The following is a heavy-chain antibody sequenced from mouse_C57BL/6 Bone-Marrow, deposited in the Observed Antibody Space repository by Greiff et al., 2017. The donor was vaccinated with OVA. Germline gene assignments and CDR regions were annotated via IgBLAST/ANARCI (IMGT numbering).Heavy chain of an antibody. J-gene: IGHJ2*01. Sequence: EVKVVESGGGLVKPGGSLKLSCAASGFTFSSYAMSWVRQTPEKRLEWVATISDGGSYTYYPDNVKGRFTISRDNAKNNLYLQMSHLKSEDTAMYYCARDSYGSFGDYWGQGTTLTVSS. CDR2: ISDGGSYT. CDR3: ARDSYGSFGDY. D-gene: IGHD1-1*01. CDR1: GFTFSSYA. V-gene: IGHV5-4*01.